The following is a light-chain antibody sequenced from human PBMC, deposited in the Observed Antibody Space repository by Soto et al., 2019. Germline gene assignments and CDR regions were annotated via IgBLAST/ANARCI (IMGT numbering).Light chain of an antibody. V-gene: IGKV1-39*01. CDR3: QQIYGPPLT. J-gene: IGKJ4*02. CDR1: QSISNH. CDR2: AAS. Sequence: MEMTQSPSSLSASVGDRVTITCRASQSISNHLNWYQHKPGKDPKILIYAASSLQSGVPTRFSGSGSGTDFSLTINSLQPEDFATYYCQQIYGPPLTFGGGTKIEI.